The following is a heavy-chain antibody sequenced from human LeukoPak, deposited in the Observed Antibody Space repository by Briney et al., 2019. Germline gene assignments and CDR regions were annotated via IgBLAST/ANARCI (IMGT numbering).Heavy chain of an antibody. CDR2: ISSSSSYT. J-gene: IGHJ3*02. D-gene: IGHD2-2*01. CDR1: GFTFSDYY. Sequence: GGSLRLSCAASGFTFSDYYMSWIRPAPGKGLEWVSYISSSSSYTNYADSVKGRFTISRDNDKNSLYLQMNSLRAEDTAVYYCARGCSSTSCRDAFDIWGQGTMVTVSS. CDR3: ARGCSSTSCRDAFDI. V-gene: IGHV3-11*06.